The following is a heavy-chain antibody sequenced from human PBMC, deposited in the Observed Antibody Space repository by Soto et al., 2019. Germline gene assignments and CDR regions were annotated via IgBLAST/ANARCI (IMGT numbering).Heavy chain of an antibody. J-gene: IGHJ4*02. Sequence: EVQLVESGGTLVQAGGSLRLSCAASGFTFSDHYMDWVRQAPGKGLEWVGRTRNKANSYTTEYAASVKGRFTISRDDSKNALYLQMNSLKTEDTAVYYCARVTMGGQYYFDYWGKGTLVTVSS. CDR1: GFTFSDHY. CDR3: ARVTMGGQYYFDY. V-gene: IGHV3-72*01. CDR2: TRNKANSYTT. D-gene: IGHD3-10*01.